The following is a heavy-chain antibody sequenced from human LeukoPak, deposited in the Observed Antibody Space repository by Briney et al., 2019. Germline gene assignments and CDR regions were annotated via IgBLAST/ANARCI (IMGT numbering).Heavy chain of an antibody. V-gene: IGHV3-23*01. CDR2: ISVSGVNT. D-gene: IGHD6-6*01. J-gene: IGHJ4*02. CDR3: AKGAPSSSSIFDF. Sequence: GGSLRLSCAASGFTFSSCGMTWVRQAPGKGLEWVSTISVSGVNTYYADSVKGRFTISRDNSKNTLYLQMSSLRAEDTAVYYCAKGAPSSSSIFDFWGPGTLVTVSS. CDR1: GFTFSSCG.